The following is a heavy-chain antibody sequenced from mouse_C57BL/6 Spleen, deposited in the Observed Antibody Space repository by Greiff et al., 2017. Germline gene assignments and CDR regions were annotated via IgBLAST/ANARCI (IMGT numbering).Heavy chain of an antibody. CDR3: ARTISNYGYFDV. J-gene: IGHJ1*03. CDR1: GYTFTSYW. CDR2: IDPSDSYT. Sequence: QVQLQQPGAELVMPGASVKLSCKAFGYTFTSYWMHWVKQRPGQGLEWIGEIDPSDSYTNYNQKFKGKSTLTVDKSSSTAYMQLSSLTSEDSAVYYCARTISNYGYFDVWGTGTTVTVSS. V-gene: IGHV1-69*01. D-gene: IGHD2-5*01.